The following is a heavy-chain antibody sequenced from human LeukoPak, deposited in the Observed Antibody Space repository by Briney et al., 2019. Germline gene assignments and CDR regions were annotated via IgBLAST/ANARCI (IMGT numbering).Heavy chain of an antibody. CDR3: ARESMLNYYDSSGYYYSFDY. Sequence: SQTLSLTCTVSGGSISSGDYYWSWIRQPPGKGLEWSGYIYYSGSTYYNPSLKSRVTISVDTSKNQFSLKLSSVTAADTAVYYCARESMLNYYDSSGYYYSFDYWGQGTLVTVSS. CDR2: IYYSGST. J-gene: IGHJ4*02. CDR1: GGSISSGDYY. V-gene: IGHV4-30-4*08. D-gene: IGHD3-22*01.